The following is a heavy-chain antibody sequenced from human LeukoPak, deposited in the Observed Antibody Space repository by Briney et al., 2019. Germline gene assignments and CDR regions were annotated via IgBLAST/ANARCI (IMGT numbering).Heavy chain of an antibody. V-gene: IGHV1-2*02. CDR1: GYTCTGYY. J-gene: IGHJ4*02. CDR3: AKNPYEYYFDY. Sequence: ASVTVSCKASGYTCTGYYIHWLRQAPGQGLEWMGWINPNNDDTNYAQRFQGRVTMTRDTSIRTAYMELSGLTSDDTAVYYCAKNPYEYYFDYWGQGTLVTVSS. D-gene: IGHD5-12*01. CDR2: INPNNDDT.